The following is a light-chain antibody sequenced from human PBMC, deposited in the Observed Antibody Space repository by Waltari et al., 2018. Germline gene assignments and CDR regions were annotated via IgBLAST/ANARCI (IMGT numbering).Light chain of an antibody. Sequence: DIVMTKSPLSLPVPPGEPASISCRSSQSLLYSNGYNYLDWYLQKPGQSPQLLIYLGSNRASGVPDRFSGSGSGTDFTLKISRVEAEDVGVYYCMQAVQTPLTFGGGTKVEIK. CDR3: MQAVQTPLT. J-gene: IGKJ4*01. CDR2: LGS. V-gene: IGKV2-28*01. CDR1: QSLLYSNGYNY.